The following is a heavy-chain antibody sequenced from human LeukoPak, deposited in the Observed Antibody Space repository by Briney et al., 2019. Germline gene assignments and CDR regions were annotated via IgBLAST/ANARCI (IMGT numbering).Heavy chain of an antibody. CDR1: GDSVSSGCYY. CDR2: IYYTGST. Sequence: SETLSLTGVVSGDSVSSGCYYWSWIRQPPGKTLEWIGYIYYTGSTNYNPSLKSRVAMSLYTSKNQFSLNVRSVTAADTAIYYCARGYGGQYVDYWGQGIWSPSPQ. V-gene: IGHV4-61*01. J-gene: IGHJ4*02. CDR3: ARGYGGQYVDY. D-gene: IGHD2-15*01.